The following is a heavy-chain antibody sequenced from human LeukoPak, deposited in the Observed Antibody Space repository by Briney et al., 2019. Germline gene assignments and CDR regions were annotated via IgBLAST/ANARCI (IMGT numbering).Heavy chain of an antibody. V-gene: IGHV4-59*01. Sequence: PSETLSLTCTVSGGSIRSYYWSWIRQPPGKGLEWIGYIYYSGSTNYNPSLKSRVTISVDTSKNQFSLKLSSVTAADTAVYYCARFYGSGSYYMTWFDPWGQGTLVTVSS. CDR1: GGSIRSYY. J-gene: IGHJ5*02. D-gene: IGHD3-10*01. CDR3: ARFYGSGSYYMTWFDP. CDR2: IYYSGST.